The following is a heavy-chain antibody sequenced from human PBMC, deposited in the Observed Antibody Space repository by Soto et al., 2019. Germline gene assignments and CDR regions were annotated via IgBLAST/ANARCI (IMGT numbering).Heavy chain of an antibody. D-gene: IGHD1-26*01. Sequence: PGGSLRLSCAASGFSFSDYWMSWVRQAPGKGLEWVANIKEDGSEKYYVDSVKGRFTISRDNAKMSLYLQMHSLRAEDTAVYYCARINGSSFFDFWGQGTLVTVSS. CDR2: IKEDGSEK. CDR1: GFSFSDYW. CDR3: ARINGSSFFDF. V-gene: IGHV3-7*01. J-gene: IGHJ4*02.